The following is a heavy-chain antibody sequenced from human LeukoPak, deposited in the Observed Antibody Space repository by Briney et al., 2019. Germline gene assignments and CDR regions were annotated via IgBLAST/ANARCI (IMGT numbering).Heavy chain of an antibody. J-gene: IGHJ4*02. CDR1: GGSVINTNW. Sequence: SETLSLTCGVSGGSVINTNWWTWVRQPPGKGLEWIGEVHLDGRTNYNPSLESRLTMSVDVSENQVSLKLTSVTPADTAVYYCAREGGFYLPLDYSGQGTLVTVSS. V-gene: IGHV4-4*02. D-gene: IGHD3-3*01. CDR3: AREGGFYLPLDY. CDR2: VHLDGRT.